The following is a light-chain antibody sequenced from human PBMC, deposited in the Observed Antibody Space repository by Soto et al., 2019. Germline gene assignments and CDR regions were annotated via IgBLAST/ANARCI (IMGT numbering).Light chain of an antibody. Sequence: QSALTQPASVSGSPGQSITISCTGTSSDVGGYNYVSWYQQHPGKAPKLMIYEVSNRPSGVSNRFSGSKSGNTASLTISGLQAEDEADEYCTSYTTSSSHWVFGGGTKVTGL. V-gene: IGLV2-14*01. CDR1: SSDVGGYNY. CDR3: TSYTTSSSHWV. J-gene: IGLJ3*02. CDR2: EVS.